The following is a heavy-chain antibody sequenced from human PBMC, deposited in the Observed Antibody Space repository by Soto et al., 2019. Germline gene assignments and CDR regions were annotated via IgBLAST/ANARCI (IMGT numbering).Heavy chain of an antibody. CDR1: GFTFSDHY. J-gene: IGHJ4*02. D-gene: IGHD3-10*01. CDR2: TRNKANSYTT. V-gene: IGHV3-72*01. Sequence: EVQLVESGGGLVQPGGSLRLSCAASGFTFSDHYMDWVRQAPGKGLEWVGRTRNKANSYTTEYAASVKGRFTSSRDDSKNSLYLQMNSLKPEDTAVYYCAGSGGDYRDFDYWGQGTLVTVSS. CDR3: AGSGGDYRDFDY.